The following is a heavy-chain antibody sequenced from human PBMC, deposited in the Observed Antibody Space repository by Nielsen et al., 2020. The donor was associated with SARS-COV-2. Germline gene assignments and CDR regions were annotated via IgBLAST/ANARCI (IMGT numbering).Heavy chain of an antibody. CDR3: ARQGPLPPYYFDY. Sequence: SETLSPTCTASGGSFSSSSYYWGWIRQPPGKGLEWIGSIYYSGSTYYNPSLKSRVTISADTSKNQFSLKLSSVTAADTAVYYCARQGPLPPYYFDYWGQGTLVTVSS. CDR1: GGSFSSSSYY. J-gene: IGHJ4*02. CDR2: IYYSGST. D-gene: IGHD1-26*01. V-gene: IGHV4-39*01.